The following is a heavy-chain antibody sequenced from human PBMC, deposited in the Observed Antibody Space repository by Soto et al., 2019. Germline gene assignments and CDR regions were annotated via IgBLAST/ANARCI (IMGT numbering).Heavy chain of an antibody. Sequence: HPGGSLRLSCAASGFTFSSYWMSWVRQAPGKGLEWVANIKQDGSEKYYVDSVKGRFTISRDNAKNSLYLQMNSLRAEDTAVYYCARDSARQEVSSYYDFWSGPDARSGNWFDPWGQGTLVTVSS. CDR3: ARDSARQEVSSYYDFWSGPDARSGNWFDP. CDR1: GFTFSSYW. J-gene: IGHJ5*02. D-gene: IGHD3-3*01. V-gene: IGHV3-7*01. CDR2: IKQDGSEK.